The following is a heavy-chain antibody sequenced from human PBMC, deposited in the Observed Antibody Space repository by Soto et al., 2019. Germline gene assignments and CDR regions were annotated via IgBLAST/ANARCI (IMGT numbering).Heavy chain of an antibody. Sequence: ASVKASCKASGYTFTGYYMHWVRQAPGQGLEWMGWINPNSGGTNYVQKFQGGVTMTRDTSISTAYMELSRLRSDDPAVSYCTRTAGYSSGWYFGSEYYFDNWGRGTRVTVSS. D-gene: IGHD6-19*01. V-gene: IGHV1-2*02. CDR2: INPNSGGT. CDR1: GYTFTGYY. CDR3: TRTAGYSSGWYFGSEYYFDN. J-gene: IGHJ4*02.